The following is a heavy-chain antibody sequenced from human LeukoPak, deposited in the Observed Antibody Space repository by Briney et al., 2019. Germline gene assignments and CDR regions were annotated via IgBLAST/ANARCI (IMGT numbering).Heavy chain of an antibody. CDR2: IVVGSGNT. D-gene: IGHD3-3*01. CDR1: GFTFTSSA. Sequence: SVKVSCKASGFTFTSSAMQWVRQARGQRLEWIEWIVVGSGNTNYAQEFQERVTITRDMSTSTAYMELSSLRSEDTAVYYSAAQNLEGYWFDPWGQGALVTVSS. V-gene: IGHV1-58*02. CDR3: AAQNLEGYWFDP. J-gene: IGHJ5*02.